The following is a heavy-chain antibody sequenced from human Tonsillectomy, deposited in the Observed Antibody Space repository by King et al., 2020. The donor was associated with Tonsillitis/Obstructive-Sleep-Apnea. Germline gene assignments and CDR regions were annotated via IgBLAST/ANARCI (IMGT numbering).Heavy chain of an antibody. CDR2: ISSSGSTI. CDR1: GFTFSSYE. Sequence: VQLVESGGGLVQPGGSLRLSCAASGFTFSSYEMNWVRQAPGKGLEWVSYISSSGSTIYYADSVKGRFTLSRDNDKNSLYLQMNSLRAEDTAVYYCASFSNYGGDFDYWGQGTLVTVSS. J-gene: IGHJ4*02. V-gene: IGHV3-48*03. D-gene: IGHD4-11*01. CDR3: ASFSNYGGDFDY.